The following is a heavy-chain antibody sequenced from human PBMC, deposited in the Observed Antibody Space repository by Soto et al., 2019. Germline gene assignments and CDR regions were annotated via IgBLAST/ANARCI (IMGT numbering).Heavy chain of an antibody. D-gene: IGHD6-19*01. CDR1: GYTFTSYG. Sequence: ASVKVSCKASGYTFTSYGISWVRQAPGQGLEWMGWISAYNGNTNYAQKLQGRVTMTTDTPTSTAYMELRSLRSDDTAVYYCASGDGSGWNWYAFDIWGQGTMVTVSS. CDR2: ISAYNGNT. J-gene: IGHJ3*02. CDR3: ASGDGSGWNWYAFDI. V-gene: IGHV1-18*01.